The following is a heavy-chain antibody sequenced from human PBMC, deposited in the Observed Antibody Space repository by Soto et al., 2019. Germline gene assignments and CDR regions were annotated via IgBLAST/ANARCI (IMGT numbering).Heavy chain of an antibody. CDR1: GGTFSSYA. Sequence: QVQLVQSGAEVKKPGSSVKVSCKASGGTFSSYAISWVRQAPGQGLEWMGGIIPIFGTANYAPKFQGRVTITADESTSTDYMELSSLSSEDTAVYYCARKAVTTKGYYYGMYVWGQGTTVTVSS. CDR2: IIPIFGTA. D-gene: IGHD4-17*01. V-gene: IGHV1-69*01. CDR3: ARKAVTTKGYYYGMYV. J-gene: IGHJ6*02.